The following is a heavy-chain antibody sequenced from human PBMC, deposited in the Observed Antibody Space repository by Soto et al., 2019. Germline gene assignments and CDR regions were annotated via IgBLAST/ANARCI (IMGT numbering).Heavy chain of an antibody. CDR1: GGTFSSYA. Sequence: SVKVSCKASGGTFSSYAISWVRQAPGQGLEWMGGIIPIFGTANYAQKFQGRVTITADESTSTAYMELSSLRSEDTAVYYCARVWGCRGYCSSTSCYMGAFDIWGQGTMVTVSS. J-gene: IGHJ3*02. D-gene: IGHD2-2*02. CDR3: ARVWGCRGYCSSTSCYMGAFDI. CDR2: IIPIFGTA. V-gene: IGHV1-69*13.